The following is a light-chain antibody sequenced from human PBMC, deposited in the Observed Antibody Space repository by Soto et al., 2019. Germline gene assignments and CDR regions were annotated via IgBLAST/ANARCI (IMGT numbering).Light chain of an antibody. CDR3: QQYNDWPRT. J-gene: IGKJ1*01. CDR2: GAS. Sequence: EIVMTQSPATLSVSPGERATLSCRASQSVGTYLAWYQQKPGQAPRPLIYGASTRAAGISPRFSGGGSGTEFTLTISRLQSEDFAVYYCQQYNDWPRTFGEGTKVGIK. CDR1: QSVGTY. V-gene: IGKV3-15*01.